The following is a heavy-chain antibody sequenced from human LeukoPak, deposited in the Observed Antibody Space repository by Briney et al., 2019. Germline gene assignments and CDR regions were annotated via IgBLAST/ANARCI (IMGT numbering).Heavy chain of an antibody. CDR3: ATVPSLTGSMTYYFDY. V-gene: IGHV1-24*01. J-gene: IGHJ4*02. CDR1: GYTVTELS. D-gene: IGHD3-9*01. Sequence: ASVKVSCKVSGYTVTELSMHWVRQAPGKGLEWMGGFDPEDGETIYAQKFQGRVTMTEDTSTDTAYMELSSLRSEDTAVYYCATVPSLTGSMTYYFDYWGQGTLVTVSS. CDR2: FDPEDGET.